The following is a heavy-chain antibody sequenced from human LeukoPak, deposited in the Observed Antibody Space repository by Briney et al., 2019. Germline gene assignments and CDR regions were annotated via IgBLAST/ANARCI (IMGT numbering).Heavy chain of an antibody. V-gene: IGHV4-4*07. D-gene: IGHD3-22*01. Sequence: SETLSLTCTVSGGSISSYYWSWIRQPAGKGLEWIGRIYTSGSTNYNPSLKSRVTISVDTSKNQFSLKLSSVTAADTAVYFCARGPYSYDSSGAFDIWGQGTMVTVSS. CDR2: IYTSGST. J-gene: IGHJ3*02. CDR3: ARGPYSYDSSGAFDI. CDR1: GGSISSYY.